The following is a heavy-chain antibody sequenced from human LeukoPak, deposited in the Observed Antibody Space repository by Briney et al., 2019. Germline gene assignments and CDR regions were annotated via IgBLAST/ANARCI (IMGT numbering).Heavy chain of an antibody. V-gene: IGHV1-2*02. CDR1: GYTFTGYY. Sequence: ASVKVSCKASGYTFTGYYMHWVRQAPGQGLEWMGWINPNSGGTYSAQKFQGRVTLTRDPSISTAYMELSSLRSDDTAVYYCASSSLQSNWNDFEYWGQGTLVTVSS. CDR3: ASSSLQSNWNDFEY. D-gene: IGHD1-1*01. CDR2: INPNSGGT. J-gene: IGHJ4*02.